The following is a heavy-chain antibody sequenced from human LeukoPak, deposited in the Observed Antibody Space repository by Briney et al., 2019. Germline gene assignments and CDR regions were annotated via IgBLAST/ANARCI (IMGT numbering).Heavy chain of an antibody. Sequence: PGRSLRLSCAATGFTLSGYWMHWVRQAPGKGLEWVSRINEDASIITYADSVKGRFIISRDNTKNSLYLQMNSLRAEDTAVYYCVRDLILVWTPGDDFDFWGQGTLVTVSS. J-gene: IGHJ4*02. V-gene: IGHV3-74*01. CDR1: GFTLSGYW. CDR2: INEDASII. D-gene: IGHD3-16*01. CDR3: VRDLILVWTPGDDFDF.